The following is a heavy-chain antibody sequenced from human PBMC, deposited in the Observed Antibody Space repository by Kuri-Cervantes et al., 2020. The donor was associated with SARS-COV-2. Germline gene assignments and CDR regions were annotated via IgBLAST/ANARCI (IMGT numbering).Heavy chain of an antibody. V-gene: IGHV1-18*01. J-gene: IGHJ4*02. CDR1: GYTFTSYG. CDR2: ISAYNGNT. D-gene: IGHD2-15*01. Sequence: ASVKVSCKASGYTFTSYGISWVRQAPGQGLEWMGWISAYNGNTNYAQKLQGRVTMTTDKSTSTAYMEPSSLRSEDTAVYYCARGTPTALLGLSDLCFDYWGQGTLVTVSS. CDR3: ARGTPTALLGLSDLCFDY.